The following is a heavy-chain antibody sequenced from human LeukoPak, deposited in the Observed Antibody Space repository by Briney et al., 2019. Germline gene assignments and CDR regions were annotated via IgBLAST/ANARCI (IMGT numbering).Heavy chain of an antibody. V-gene: IGHV3-11*01. CDR1: GFTFSDYY. D-gene: IGHD2-8*01. CDR2: ISSSGSTI. CDR3: ARDEGYCTNGVPMPCYNWSDP. J-gene: IGHJ5*02. Sequence: GGSLRLSCAASGFTFSDYYMSWIRQAPGKGLEWVSYISSSGSTIYYADSVKGRFTISRDNAKNSLYLQMNSLRAEDTAVYYCARDEGYCTNGVPMPCYNWSDPWGQGTLVTVSS.